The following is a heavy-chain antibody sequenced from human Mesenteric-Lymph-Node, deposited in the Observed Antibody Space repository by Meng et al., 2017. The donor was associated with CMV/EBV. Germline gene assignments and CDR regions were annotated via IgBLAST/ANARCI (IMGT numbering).Heavy chain of an antibody. CDR2: TGRSGATV. D-gene: IGHD3-10*01. Sequence: GESLKISCAASGFTFSDFYMTWIRQVPGKGLEWISYTGRSGATVNYADSVRGRFTISRDNRKNLLYLQMNNLRAEDTAIYYCARSRSYYDYWGQGTLVTVSS. CDR3: ARSRSYYDY. J-gene: IGHJ4*02. CDR1: GFTFSDFY. V-gene: IGHV3-11*01.